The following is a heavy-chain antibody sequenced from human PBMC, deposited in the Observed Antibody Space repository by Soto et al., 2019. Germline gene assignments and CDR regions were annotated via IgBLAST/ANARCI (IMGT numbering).Heavy chain of an antibody. CDR1: GGSFSGYY. J-gene: IGHJ6*03. Sequence: QVQLQQWGAGLLKPSETLSLTCAVYGGSFSGYYWSWIRQPPGKGLEWIGEINHSGSTNYNPSLKRRVTISVDTSKNQFSLKLSSVTAADTAVYYCARGIVATTYYYYYYMDVWGKGTTVTVSS. CDR2: INHSGST. CDR3: ARGIVATTYYYYYYMDV. V-gene: IGHV4-34*01. D-gene: IGHD5-12*01.